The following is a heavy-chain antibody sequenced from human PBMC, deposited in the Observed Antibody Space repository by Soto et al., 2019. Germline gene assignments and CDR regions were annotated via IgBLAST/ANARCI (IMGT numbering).Heavy chain of an antibody. CDR1: GGTFSSYA. Sequence: ASVKVSCKASGGTFSSYAISWVRQAPGQGLEWMGWISAYNGNTNYAQKLQGRVTMTTDTSTSKAYMELRSLRSDDTAVYYCARDRLAARRNYYYYYGMDVGGQGTTDTVTS. D-gene: IGHD6-6*01. J-gene: IGHJ6*02. CDR3: ARDRLAARRNYYYYYGMDV. V-gene: IGHV1-18*01. CDR2: ISAYNGNT.